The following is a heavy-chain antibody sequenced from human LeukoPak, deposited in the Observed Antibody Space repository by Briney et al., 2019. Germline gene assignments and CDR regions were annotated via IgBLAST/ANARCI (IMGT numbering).Heavy chain of an antibody. V-gene: IGHV4-31*03. J-gene: IGHJ6*02. D-gene: IGHD3-10*01. CDR3: ARDSGELLWFGESPYGMDV. CDR2: IYYSGST. Sequence: SETLSLTCTVSGGSISSGGYYWSWIRQHPGKGLAWIGYIYYSGSTYYNPSLKSRVTISVDTSKNQFSLKLSSVTAADTAVYYCARDSGELLWFGESPYGMDVWGQGTTVTVSS. CDR1: GGSISSGGYY.